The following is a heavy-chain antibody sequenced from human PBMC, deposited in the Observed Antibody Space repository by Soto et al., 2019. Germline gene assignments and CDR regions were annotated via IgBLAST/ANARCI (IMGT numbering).Heavy chain of an antibody. CDR1: GFSLSNARMG. V-gene: IGHV2-26*01. J-gene: IGHJ4*02. Sequence: QVTLKESGPVLVKPTETLTLTCTVSGFSLSNARMGVSWIRQPPGKALEWLAHIFSNDEKSYSISLRSRLTISKDTSKSQVVLTMTNMDPVDTATYYRARIQEDRYYDSSGYQFDFWGQGTLVTVSS. CDR2: IFSNDEK. CDR3: ARIQEDRYYDSSGYQFDF. D-gene: IGHD3-22*01.